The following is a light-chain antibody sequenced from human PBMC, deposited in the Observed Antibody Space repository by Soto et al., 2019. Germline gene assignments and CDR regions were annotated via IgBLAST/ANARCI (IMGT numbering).Light chain of an antibody. CDR1: QSVSSSY. Sequence: EIVFAQSPRSVSLSPLERPPLSWRASQSVSSSYLAWYQQNPGQAPRLLIYGASSRATGIPDRFSGSGSGTDFTLTISRLEPEDFAVYYCQQYGSSPTFGQGTKVDIK. CDR3: QQYGSSPT. CDR2: GAS. V-gene: IGKV3-20*01. J-gene: IGKJ1*01.